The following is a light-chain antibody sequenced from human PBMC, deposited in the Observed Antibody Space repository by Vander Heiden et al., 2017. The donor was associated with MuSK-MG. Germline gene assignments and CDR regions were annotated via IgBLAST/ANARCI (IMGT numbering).Light chain of an antibody. V-gene: IGLV3-1*01. Sequence: SYDLTQPPSVSVSPGQTASISCSGDRLGDTFVCWDQQKPGQCPVLVIHQDSKRPSGIPERFSASNSGNTATLTISGTQAVDEGDYYCQAWDSNTGVFGGGTKLTVL. CDR3: QAWDSNTGV. CDR1: RLGDTF. J-gene: IGLJ2*01. CDR2: QDS.